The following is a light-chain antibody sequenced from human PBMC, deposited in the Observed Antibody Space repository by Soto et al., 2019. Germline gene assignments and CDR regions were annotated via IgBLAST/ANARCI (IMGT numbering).Light chain of an antibody. CDR1: QGFSSY. CDR2: GAF. Sequence: VMTHSPAPLSVSPGDTATLSFTCSQGFSSYLAWYQQKPGEAPRLLIIGAFNRATGIPARCSGSGSGTDFSLTISSLEPEDSAIYYCQQRNIWPPVTFGQGTRLEIK. V-gene: IGKV3-11*01. CDR3: QQRNIWPPVT. J-gene: IGKJ5*01.